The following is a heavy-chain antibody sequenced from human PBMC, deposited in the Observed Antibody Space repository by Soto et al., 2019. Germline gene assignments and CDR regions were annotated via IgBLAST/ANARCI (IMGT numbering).Heavy chain of an antibody. J-gene: IGHJ4*02. D-gene: IGHD6-19*01. CDR1: GFTFSSYG. V-gene: IGHV3-33*01. CDR3: ARDCVGYSSGWYQRGGFDY. Sequence: QVQLVESGGGVVQPGRSLRLSCAASGFTFSSYGMHWVRQAPGKGLEWVAVIWYDGSKKYYADSVKGRFTISRDNSKKTLYLQMNSMRAEDTAVYYCARDCVGYSSGWYQRGGFDYWGQGTLVTVSS. CDR2: IWYDGSKK.